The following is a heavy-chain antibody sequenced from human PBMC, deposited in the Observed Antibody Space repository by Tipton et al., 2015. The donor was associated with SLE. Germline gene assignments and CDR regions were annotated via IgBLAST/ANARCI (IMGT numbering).Heavy chain of an antibody. V-gene: IGHV4-4*07. Sequence: TLSLTCTVSGGSLSFDYWSWSRQSAGRGLEWIGRIYSSGDRDYNPSLRSRVTMSIDASQNRVSLRLKSVSAADTAVYYCARGSDGEYVRYFDVWGPGTLVTVSS. CDR2: IYSSGDR. D-gene: IGHD4-17*01. CDR1: GGSLSFDY. J-gene: IGHJ2*01. CDR3: ARGSDGEYVRYFDV.